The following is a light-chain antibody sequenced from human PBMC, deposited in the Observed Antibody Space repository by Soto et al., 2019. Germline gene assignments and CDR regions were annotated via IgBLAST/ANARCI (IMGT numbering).Light chain of an antibody. CDR1: QDIRNY. V-gene: IGKV1-33*01. CDR3: QQYESLVT. Sequence: DIQLTQSPSSLSASVGDRVTITCQASQDIRNYLNWFQQKPGKAPKLLIHTATNLETGVPSRFSGSQSRTKFTFTISSLQPEDFATYYCQQYESLVTFGGGTTVE. J-gene: IGKJ4*01. CDR2: TAT.